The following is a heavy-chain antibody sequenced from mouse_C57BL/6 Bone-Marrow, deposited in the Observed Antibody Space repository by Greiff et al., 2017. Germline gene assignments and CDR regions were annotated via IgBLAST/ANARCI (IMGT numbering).Heavy chain of an antibody. CDR2: ISSGSSTI. V-gene: IGHV5-17*01. D-gene: IGHD1-1*01. J-gene: IGHJ3*01. Sequence: EVQLKQSGGGLVKPGGSLKLSCAASGFTFSDYGMHWVRQAPEKGLEWVAYISSGSSTIYYADTVKGRFTISRDNAKNTLFLQMTSLRSEDTAMYYCARTLYYYGSSSAYWGQGTLVTVSA. CDR3: ARTLYYYGSSSAY. CDR1: GFTFSDYG.